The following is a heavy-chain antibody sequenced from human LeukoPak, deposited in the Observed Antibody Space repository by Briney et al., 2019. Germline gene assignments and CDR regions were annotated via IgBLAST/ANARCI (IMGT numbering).Heavy chain of an antibody. CDR3: ARDPGAGSSWYLQGFDP. CDR1: GYTFTGYY. D-gene: IGHD6-13*01. V-gene: IGHV1-18*01. CDR2: ISAYNGNT. Sequence: ASVKVSCKASGYTFTGYYIHWVRQAPGQGLEWMGWISAYNGNTNYAQKLQGRVTMTTDTSTSTAYMELRSLRSDDTAVYYCARDPGAGSSWYLQGFDPWGQGTLVTVSP. J-gene: IGHJ5*02.